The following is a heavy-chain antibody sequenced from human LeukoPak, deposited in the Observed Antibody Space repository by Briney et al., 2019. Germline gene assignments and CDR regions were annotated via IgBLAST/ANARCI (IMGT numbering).Heavy chain of an antibody. J-gene: IGHJ4*02. CDR1: GYSISSGYY. V-gene: IGHV4-38-2*02. D-gene: IGHD2-15*01. CDR2: IYHSGST. Sequence: SETLSLTCTVSGYSISSGYYWGWIRQPPGKGLEWIGSIYHSGSTYYNPSLKSRVTISVDTSKNQFSLKLSSVTAADTAVYYCARSGVRYCSGGSCYNIGIDYWGQGTLVTVSS. CDR3: ARSGVRYCSGGSCYNIGIDY.